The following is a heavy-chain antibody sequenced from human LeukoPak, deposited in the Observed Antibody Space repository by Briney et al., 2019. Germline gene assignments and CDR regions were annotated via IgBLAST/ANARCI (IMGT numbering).Heavy chain of an antibody. Sequence: PSETLSLTCAVYGGPFSGYYWSWIRQPPGKGLEWIGEINHSGSTNYNPSLKSRVTISVDTSKNQFSLKLSSVTAADTAVYYCARGGYSYGNNDAFDIWGQGTMVTVSS. CDR2: INHSGST. CDR3: ARGGYSYGNNDAFDI. V-gene: IGHV4-34*01. CDR1: GGPFSGYY. J-gene: IGHJ3*02. D-gene: IGHD5-18*01.